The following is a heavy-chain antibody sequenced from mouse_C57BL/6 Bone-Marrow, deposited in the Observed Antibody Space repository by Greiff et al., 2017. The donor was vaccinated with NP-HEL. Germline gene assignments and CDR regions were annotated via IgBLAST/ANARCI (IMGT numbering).Heavy chain of an antibody. CDR2: ISDGGSYT. J-gene: IGHJ4*01. D-gene: IGHD1-1*02. CDR1: GFTFSSYA. Sequence: DVMLVASGGGLVKPGGSLKLSCAASGFTFSSYAMSWVRQTPEKRLEWVATISDGGSYTYYPDNVKGRFTISRDNAKNNLYMQMSHLKSEDTAMYYCAREASVAKAMDYWGQGTSVTVSS. CDR3: AREASVAKAMDY. V-gene: IGHV5-4*01.